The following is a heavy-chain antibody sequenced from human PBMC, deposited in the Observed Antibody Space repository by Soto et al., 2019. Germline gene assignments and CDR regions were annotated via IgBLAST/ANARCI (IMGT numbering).Heavy chain of an antibody. CDR1: GFSFSTYG. J-gene: IGHJ3*01. CDR3: VRDRGYPDSFDV. Sequence: LRLSCAASGFSFSTYGMHWVRQAPGKGLEWVAFISNDGSNKYYADSVKGRFTISRDNSKNTLYLQMNSLRAEDTAVYFRVRDRGYPDSFDVWGRGTMVTVSS. D-gene: IGHD1-1*01. CDR2: ISNDGSNK. V-gene: IGHV3-30*03.